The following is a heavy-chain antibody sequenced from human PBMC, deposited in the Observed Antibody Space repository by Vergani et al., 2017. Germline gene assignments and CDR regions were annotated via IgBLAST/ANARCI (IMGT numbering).Heavy chain of an antibody. CDR3: AKSSTPTMGFGEVPMGY. CDR2: ISGSGGST. J-gene: IGHJ4*02. V-gene: IGHV3-23*01. D-gene: IGHD3-10*01. CDR1: GFTFSSYA. Sequence: EVQLLESGGGLVQPGGSLRLSCAASGFTFSSYAMSWVRQAPGKGLDWVSAISGSGGSTYYADSVKGRFTISRDNSKNTLYLQMNSLRAEDTAVYYCAKSSTPTMGFGEVPMGYWGQGTLVTVSS.